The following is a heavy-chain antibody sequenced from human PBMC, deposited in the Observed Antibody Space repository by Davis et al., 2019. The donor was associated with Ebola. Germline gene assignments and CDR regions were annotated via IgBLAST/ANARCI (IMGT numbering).Heavy chain of an antibody. V-gene: IGHV3-53*01. J-gene: IGHJ6*02. D-gene: IGHD6-6*01. CDR2: IYSGGST. Sequence: GESLKISCAASGFTVSSNYMSWVRQAPGKGLEWVSVIYSGGSTYYADSVKGRFTISRDNAKNSLYLQMNSLRDEDTAVYYCARDPGPARRYSYYGMDVWGQGTTVTVSS. CDR1: GFTVSSNY. CDR3: ARDPGPARRYSYYGMDV.